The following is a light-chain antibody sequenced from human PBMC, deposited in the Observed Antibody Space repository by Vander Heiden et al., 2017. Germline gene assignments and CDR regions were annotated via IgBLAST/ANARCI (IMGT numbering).Light chain of an antibody. V-gene: IGKV3-11*01. CDR1: QSVTSY. J-gene: IGKJ4*01. Sequence: VLTPSPATLSLGPVERATLSCRASQSVTSYLAWFQQKPGQTPRLLIYDASNRATDIPARFSGHGSGTDFTLTISSLEPEDFAVYYCQQRSTWPRSFGGGTKVEMK. CDR3: QQRSTWPRS. CDR2: DAS.